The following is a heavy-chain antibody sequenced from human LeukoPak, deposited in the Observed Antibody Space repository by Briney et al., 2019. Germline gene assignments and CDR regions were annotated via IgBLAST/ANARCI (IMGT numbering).Heavy chain of an antibody. CDR3: ARDPLDCSGGSCSHY. Sequence: GGSLRLSCAASGFTFSSYGMHWVRQAPGKGLERVAFIRYDGSNKYYADSVKGRFTISRDNSKNTLYLQMNSLRAEDTAVYYCARDPLDCSGGSCSHYWGQGTLVTASS. J-gene: IGHJ4*02. CDR2: IRYDGSNK. V-gene: IGHV3-30*02. CDR1: GFTFSSYG. D-gene: IGHD2-15*01.